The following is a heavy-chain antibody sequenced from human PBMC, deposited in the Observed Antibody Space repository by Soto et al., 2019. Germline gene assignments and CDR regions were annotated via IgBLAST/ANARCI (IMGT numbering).Heavy chain of an antibody. CDR2: IKSKTDGGAI. J-gene: IGHJ4*02. V-gene: IGHV3-15*07. CDR3: AKATRLDY. CDR1: GFTFSNAW. Sequence: GGSLRLSCAASGFTFSNAWMNWVRQAPGKGLEWVGRIKSKTDGGAIDYAAPIKGRFTISREDSKNTLYLQMNSLKTEDTAVYYCAKATRLDYWGQGTLVTVSS.